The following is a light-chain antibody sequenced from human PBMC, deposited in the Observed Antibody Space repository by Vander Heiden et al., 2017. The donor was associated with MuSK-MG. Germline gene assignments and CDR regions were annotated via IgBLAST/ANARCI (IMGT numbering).Light chain of an antibody. CDR2: SNN. Sequence: QSVLTQPPSASGTPGQRVTISCSGSSSNIGSNTVNWYQQLPGTAPKLLIYSNNQRPSGVPDRFSGYKSGTSDSLAITGLQSEDEAEYYCAAWDDSLNGVVFGGGTKLTVL. CDR1: SSNIGSNT. J-gene: IGLJ3*02. CDR3: AAWDDSLNGVV. V-gene: IGLV1-44*01.